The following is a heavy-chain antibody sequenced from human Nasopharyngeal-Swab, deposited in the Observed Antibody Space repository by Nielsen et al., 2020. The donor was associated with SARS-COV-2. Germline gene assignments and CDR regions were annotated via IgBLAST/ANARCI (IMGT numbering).Heavy chain of an antibody. CDR2: ITWNGGSI. Sequence: GGSLRLSCAASGFIFDDYAMNWVRQAPGKGLEWVSGITWNGGSIGYAESVKGRFTISRDSAKNSLYLQMNSLRAEDTALYYCARDKSSTVTTSDYWGQGTLVTVSS. CDR1: GFIFDDYA. CDR3: ARDKSSTVTTSDY. J-gene: IGHJ4*02. V-gene: IGHV3-20*04. D-gene: IGHD4-17*01.